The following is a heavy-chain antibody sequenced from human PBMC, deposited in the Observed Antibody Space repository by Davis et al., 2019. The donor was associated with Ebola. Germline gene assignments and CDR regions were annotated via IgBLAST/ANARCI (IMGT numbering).Heavy chain of an antibody. Sequence: MPSETLSLTCTVSSDSTISGGYYWSWIRQHPGKGLEWIGHIYYSGSTYYNPSLRSRLTISVDTSKNQFSLRLSSVTAADTAVYYCARDSLNDYGDYGRTRWFDPWGRGILVTVSS. CDR1: SDSTISGGYY. CDR3: ARDSLNDYGDYGRTRWFDP. J-gene: IGHJ5*02. V-gene: IGHV4-31*03. D-gene: IGHD4-17*01. CDR2: IYYSGST.